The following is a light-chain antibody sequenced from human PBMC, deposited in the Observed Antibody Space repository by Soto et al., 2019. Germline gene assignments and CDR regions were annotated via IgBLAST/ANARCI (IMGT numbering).Light chain of an antibody. CDR2: GAS. V-gene: IGKV3-20*01. J-gene: IGKJ1*01. CDR1: QSVTSSY. Sequence: ETVLTQSPGTLSLSPGETGTLSCRASQSVTSSYLAWYQQKPDQAPRLLIYGASNRATGIPDRFSGSGSGTDFTLTISRLEPEDFAVYYCQQYGSSPQTFGQGTKVEIK. CDR3: QQYGSSPQT.